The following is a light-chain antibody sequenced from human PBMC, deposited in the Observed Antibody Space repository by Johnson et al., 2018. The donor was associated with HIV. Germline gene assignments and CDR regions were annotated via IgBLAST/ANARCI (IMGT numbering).Light chain of an antibody. Sequence: QSVLTQPPSVSAAPGQRVTISCSGSNSNIGNNYVSWYQQVPGTAPKLLIYDNNKRPSGIPARFSGSKSGTSATLDITGLQTGDEADYYCGTWDSRLSAWSFGAGTKVAVL. CDR1: NSNIGNNY. J-gene: IGLJ1*01. CDR2: DNN. CDR3: GTWDSRLSAWS. V-gene: IGLV1-51*01.